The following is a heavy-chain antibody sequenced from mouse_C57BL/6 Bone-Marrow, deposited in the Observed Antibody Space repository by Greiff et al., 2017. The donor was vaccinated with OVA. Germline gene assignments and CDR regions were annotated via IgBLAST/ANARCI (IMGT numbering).Heavy chain of an antibody. CDR1: GFTFSSYA. V-gene: IGHV5-9-1*02. D-gene: IGHD1-1*01. CDR3: TITTVVAFDY. CDR2: ISSGGDYI. J-gene: IGHJ2*01. Sequence: EVQLVESGEGLVKPGGSLKLSCAASGFTFSSYAMSWVRQTPEKRLEWVAYISSGGDYIYSADTVKGRFTISKDNARNTLYLQMRSLKSEDTAMYYCTITTVVAFDYWGQGTTLTVSS.